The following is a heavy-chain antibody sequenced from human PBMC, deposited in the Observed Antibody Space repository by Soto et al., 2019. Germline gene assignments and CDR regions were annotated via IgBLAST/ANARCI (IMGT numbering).Heavy chain of an antibody. CDR3: ARESQSSGWSWFDY. Sequence: QVQLVQSGAEVKKPGASVKVSCKASGYTFTNYYIHWVRQAPGQGLEWMGMINPSGGSKNYTRRFQGRLTLTRDTSTSTVYMELSSLRSEDTAVYYCARESQSSGWSWFDYWGQGTLVTVSS. D-gene: IGHD6-19*01. CDR2: INPSGGSK. CDR1: GYTFTNYY. J-gene: IGHJ4*02. V-gene: IGHV1-46*01.